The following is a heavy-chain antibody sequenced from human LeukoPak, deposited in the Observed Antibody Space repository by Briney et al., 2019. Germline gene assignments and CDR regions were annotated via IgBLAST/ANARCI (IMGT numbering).Heavy chain of an antibody. CDR2: INHSGST. Sequence: SETLSLTCTVSGGSISSYYWSWIRQPPGKGLEWIGEINHSGSTYYNPSLKSRVTISVDTSKNQFSLKLSSVTAADTAVYYCAKRQITIFGVVIIREDAFDIWGQGTMVTVSS. CDR3: AKRQITIFGVVIIREDAFDI. J-gene: IGHJ3*02. CDR1: GGSISSYY. V-gene: IGHV4-59*12. D-gene: IGHD3-3*01.